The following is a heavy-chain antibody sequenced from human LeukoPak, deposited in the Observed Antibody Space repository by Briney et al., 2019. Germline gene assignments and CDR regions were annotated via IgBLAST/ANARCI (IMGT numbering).Heavy chain of an antibody. CDR2: MKQDGSER. J-gene: IGHJ3*01. Sequence: TGGSLRLSCAASGFTFSRYWMNWVRQAPGKGLEWVAIMKQDGSERYYVDSVKGRFTISRDNAKNSLYLQMNSLKTEDTAVYYCARGGGPLVGDAFDVWGLGTMVTVSS. CDR1: GFTFSRYW. V-gene: IGHV3-7*01. CDR3: ARGGGPLVGDAFDV. D-gene: IGHD6-6*01.